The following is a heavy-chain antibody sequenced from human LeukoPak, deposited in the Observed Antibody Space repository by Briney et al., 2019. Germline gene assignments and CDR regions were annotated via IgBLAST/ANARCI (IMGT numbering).Heavy chain of an antibody. CDR3: AKSGDYYDSSGYYYGNYFDY. Sequence: GGSLRVSCAASGFTFSSYAMSWVRQAPGKGLEWVSAISGSGGSTYYADSVKGRFTISRDNSKNTLYLQMNSLRAEDTAVYYCAKSGDYYDSSGYYYGNYFDYWGQGTLVTVSS. J-gene: IGHJ4*02. V-gene: IGHV3-23*01. CDR2: ISGSGGST. CDR1: GFTFSSYA. D-gene: IGHD3-22*01.